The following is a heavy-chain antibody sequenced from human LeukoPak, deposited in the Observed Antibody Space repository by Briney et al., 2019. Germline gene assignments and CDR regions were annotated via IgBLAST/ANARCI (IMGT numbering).Heavy chain of an antibody. CDR3: ARKLRLGGNWFDP. Sequence: ASVKVSCKTSGGTFTSYAITWVRQAPGQGLEWMGKIIPISGTTNYAQKFQGRVTFTADESTSTAYMELSSLRSEDTALYYCARKLRLGGNWFDPWGQGTLVAVSS. D-gene: IGHD1-26*01. J-gene: IGHJ5*02. CDR1: GGTFTSYA. CDR2: IIPISGTT. V-gene: IGHV1-69*13.